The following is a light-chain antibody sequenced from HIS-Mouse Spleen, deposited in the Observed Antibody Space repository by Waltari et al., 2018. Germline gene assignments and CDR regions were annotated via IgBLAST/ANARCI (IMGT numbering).Light chain of an antibody. V-gene: IGKV3-11*01. CDR1: QSVSSY. CDR3: QQRSNWPYT. CDR2: DAS. J-gene: IGKJ2*01. Sequence: EIVLTQSPATLSLSPGERATLSCRASQSVSSYLAWYQQKPGQAPRLLIYDASNRATGIPARFSGSGSGTDFTLTISSLEPEDFAVYYCQQRSNWPYTFGRDQAGDQT.